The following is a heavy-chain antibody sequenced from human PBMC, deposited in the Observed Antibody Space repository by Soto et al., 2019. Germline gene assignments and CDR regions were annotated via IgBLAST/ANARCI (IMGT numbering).Heavy chain of an antibody. CDR1: GFTFSSYG. CDR2: IWYDGSNK. J-gene: IGHJ6*02. D-gene: IGHD4-17*01. CDR3: ARDPLTTVTPGVYYYGMDV. Sequence: QVQLVESGGGVVQPGRSLRLSCAASGFTFSSYGMHWVRQAPGKGLEWVAVIWYDGSNKYYADSVKGRFTISRDNSKNTLYLQINSLRAEDTAVYYCARDPLTTVTPGVYYYGMDVWGQGTTVTVSS. V-gene: IGHV3-33*01.